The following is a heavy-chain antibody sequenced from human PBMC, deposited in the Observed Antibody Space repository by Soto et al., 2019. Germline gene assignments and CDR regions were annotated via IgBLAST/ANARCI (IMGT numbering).Heavy chain of an antibody. CDR3: ATIYLNYYYYMDV. J-gene: IGHJ6*03. V-gene: IGHV3-74*01. CDR1: GFTFSSYW. Sequence: GGSLRLSCAASGFTFSSYWMHWVRQAPGKGLVWVSRINSDGSSTSYADSVKGRFTISRDNAKNTLYLQMNSLRAEDTAVYYCATIYLNYYYYMDVWGKGTTVTVSS. D-gene: IGHD5-12*01. CDR2: INSDGSST.